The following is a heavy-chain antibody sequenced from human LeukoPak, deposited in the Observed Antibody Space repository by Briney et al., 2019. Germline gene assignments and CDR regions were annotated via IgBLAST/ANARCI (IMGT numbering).Heavy chain of an antibody. D-gene: IGHD2-2*01. CDR1: GGTFSSYA. Sequence: ASVKVSCKASGGTFSSYAISWVRQAPGQGLEWMGGIIPIFGTANYAQKFQGRVTITADESTGTAYMELSSLRSEDTAVYYCAKETCTGTSCSTDYWGQGTLVTVSS. CDR3: AKETCTGTSCSTDY. V-gene: IGHV1-69*13. J-gene: IGHJ4*02. CDR2: IIPIFGTA.